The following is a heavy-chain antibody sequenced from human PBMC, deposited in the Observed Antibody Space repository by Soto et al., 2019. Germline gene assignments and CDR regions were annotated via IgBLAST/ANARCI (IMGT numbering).Heavy chain of an antibody. D-gene: IGHD2-2*01. V-gene: IGHV3-30*18. Sequence: QVQLVESGGGVVQPGRSLRLSCAASGFTFSSYGMHWVRQAPGKGLEWVAVISYDGSNKYYADSVKGRFTISRDNSKNTPYLQMNSLRAEVTAVYYCANSGIPAAKYYYYGRDVWTQGTTVVVSS. CDR3: ANSGIPAAKYYYYGRDV. CDR2: ISYDGSNK. CDR1: GFTFSSYG. J-gene: IGHJ6*02.